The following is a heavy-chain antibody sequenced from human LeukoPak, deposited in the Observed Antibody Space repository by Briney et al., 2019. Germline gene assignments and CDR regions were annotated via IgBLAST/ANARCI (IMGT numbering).Heavy chain of an antibody. CDR3: ARIMTTVTTVEY. V-gene: IGHV3-48*01. Sequence: GGSLRLSCAASGFTFSSHSMNWVRQAPGKGLEWVSYISSSSSMIYYADSVKGRFTISRDNAKNSLYLQMNSLRAEDTAVYYCARIMTTVTTVEYWGQGTLVTVSS. CDR1: GFTFSSHS. CDR2: ISSSSSMI. J-gene: IGHJ4*02. D-gene: IGHD4-17*01.